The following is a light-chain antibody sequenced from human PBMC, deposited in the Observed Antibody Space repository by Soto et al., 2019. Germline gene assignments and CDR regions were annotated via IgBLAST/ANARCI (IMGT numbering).Light chain of an antibody. V-gene: IGKV1-33*01. Sequence: IQMTQSPSSLSASVGDRVPITFQASQNINNYLNWYQQKPGRAPKLLIYDASNLEAGVPSRFRGSGSGTDFTFTISRLQPEDIATYYCQQYENLPTFGQGTRLEIK. CDR1: QNINNY. CDR3: QQYENLPT. CDR2: DAS. J-gene: IGKJ5*01.